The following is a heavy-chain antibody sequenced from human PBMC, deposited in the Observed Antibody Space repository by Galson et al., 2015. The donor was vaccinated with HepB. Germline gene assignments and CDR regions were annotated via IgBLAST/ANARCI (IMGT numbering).Heavy chain of an antibody. CDR1: GYTFTGYY. J-gene: IGHJ6*02. CDR3: ARDDPYYYGMDV. CDR2: ITPNSGGT. Sequence: SVKVSCKASGYTFTGYYMHWVRQAPGQGLEWMGWITPNSGGTNYAQKFQGWVTMTRDTSISTAYMELSRLRSDDTAVYYCARDDPYYYGMDVWGQGTTVTVSS. V-gene: IGHV1-2*04.